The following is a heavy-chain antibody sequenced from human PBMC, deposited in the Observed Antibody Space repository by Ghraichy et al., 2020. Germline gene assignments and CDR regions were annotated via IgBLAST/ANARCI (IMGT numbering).Heavy chain of an antibody. J-gene: IGHJ5*02. Sequence: SETLSLTCTVSGGSISSYYWSWIRQPPGKGLEWIGYIYYSGSTNYNPSLKSRVTISVDTSKNQFSLKLSSVTAADTAVYYCARVSVVVGFDPWGQGTLVTVSS. V-gene: IGHV4-59*01. CDR2: IYYSGST. CDR1: GGSISSYY. D-gene: IGHD2-2*01. CDR3: ARVSVVVGFDP.